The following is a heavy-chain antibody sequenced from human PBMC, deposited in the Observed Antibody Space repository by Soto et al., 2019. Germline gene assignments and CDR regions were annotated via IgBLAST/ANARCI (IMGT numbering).Heavy chain of an antibody. Sequence: ASVKVSCKASGYTFTSYGISWVRQAPGQGLEWMGWISAYNGNTNYAQKLQGRVTMTTDTSTSTAYMELRSLRSDDTAVYYCARETSVGATHYYYYGMDVWGQGTTVTVSS. CDR2: ISAYNGNT. CDR1: GYTFTSYG. V-gene: IGHV1-18*04. J-gene: IGHJ6*02. CDR3: ARETSVGATHYYYYGMDV. D-gene: IGHD1-26*01.